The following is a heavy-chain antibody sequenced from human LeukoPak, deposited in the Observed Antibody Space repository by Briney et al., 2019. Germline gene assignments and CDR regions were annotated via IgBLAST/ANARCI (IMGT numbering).Heavy chain of an antibody. CDR1: GFTFSSYW. J-gene: IGHJ3*02. D-gene: IGHD3-3*01. Sequence: GGSLRLSCAASGFTFSSYWMHWVRQAPGKGLVWVSRINSDGSSTSYADSVKGRFTISRDNAKNTLYLQMNSLRAEDTAVYYCARGARLGYDFWSGHDAFDIWGQGTMVTVSS. CDR2: INSDGSST. V-gene: IGHV3-74*01. CDR3: ARGARLGYDFWSGHDAFDI.